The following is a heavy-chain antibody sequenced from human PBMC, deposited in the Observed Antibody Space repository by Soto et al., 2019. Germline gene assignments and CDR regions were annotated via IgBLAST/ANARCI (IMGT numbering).Heavy chain of an antibody. J-gene: IGHJ4*02. CDR1: GFTFSHYA. CDR2: MSYDGSNE. Sequence: QVQLVESGGGVVQPGRSLRLSCAASGFTFSHYAMHWVRQAPGKGLEWVALMSYDGSNEYYADSVKGRFTISRDNSKNTLYLQRSSLRAEDTAVYYCAKDGSHNFAYGGQGTLVTVSS. V-gene: IGHV3-30*18. D-gene: IGHD1-26*01. CDR3: AKDGSHNFAY.